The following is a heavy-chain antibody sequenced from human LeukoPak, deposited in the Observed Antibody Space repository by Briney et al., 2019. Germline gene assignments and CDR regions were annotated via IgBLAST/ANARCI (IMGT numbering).Heavy chain of an antibody. J-gene: IGHJ4*02. Sequence: ASVKVSCRASGYTFTSYDINWVRQATGQGLEWMGWMNPNSGNTGYAQKFQGRVTMTRNTSISTAYMELSSLRSEDTAVYYCATDYPGYSSSWRIWGQGTLVTVSS. V-gene: IGHV1-8*01. CDR3: ATDYPGYSSSWRI. D-gene: IGHD6-13*01. CDR1: GYTFTSYD. CDR2: MNPNSGNT.